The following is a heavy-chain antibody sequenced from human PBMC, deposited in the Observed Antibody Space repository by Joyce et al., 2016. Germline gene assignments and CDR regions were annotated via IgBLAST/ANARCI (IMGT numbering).Heavy chain of an antibody. Sequence: QVQLQQSGPGLVKPSQTLSLTCAIAGDSVSSNSAAWSWFRQSPSGGLQWLARTYYRSEWKTDYAELVRGRITINPDTSKNQFSLQLNSVTPEDTAVYYCARGSFDSVWSWGQGTLVTVSS. J-gene: IGHJ5*02. V-gene: IGHV6-1*01. CDR3: ARGSFDSVWS. D-gene: IGHD6-19*01. CDR1: GDSVSSNSAA. CDR2: TYYRSEWKT.